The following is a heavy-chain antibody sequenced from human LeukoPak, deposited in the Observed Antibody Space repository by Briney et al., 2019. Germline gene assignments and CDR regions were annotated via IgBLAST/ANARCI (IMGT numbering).Heavy chain of an antibody. V-gene: IGHV3-30-3*01. Sequence: GGSLRLSCAAPGFTFSSYAMHWVRQAPGKGLEWVAMISFDGNNKHYADPVKGRFTISRDNARNSLYLQMNSLRAEDTAVYYCARDRDYYYDSSGYPYDAFDIWGQGTMVTVSS. CDR3: ARDRDYYYDSSGYPYDAFDI. D-gene: IGHD3-22*01. J-gene: IGHJ3*02. CDR1: GFTFSSYA. CDR2: ISFDGNNK.